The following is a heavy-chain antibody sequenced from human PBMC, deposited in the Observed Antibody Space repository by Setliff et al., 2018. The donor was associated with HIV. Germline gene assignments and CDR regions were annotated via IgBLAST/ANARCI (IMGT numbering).Heavy chain of an antibody. CDR2: IRSKGYGSAT. J-gene: IGHJ4*02. Sequence: GGSLRLSCAASGFTFSGSAMHWVRQASGKGLEWVGRIRSKGYGSATAYAASVKGRFTISRDDSKNTAYLQMDSLKTEDTAVYYCTRHSTDPWSLLDYWGQGTLVTISS. D-gene: IGHD1-1*01. V-gene: IGHV3-73*01. CDR3: TRHSTDPWSLLDY. CDR1: GFTFSGSA.